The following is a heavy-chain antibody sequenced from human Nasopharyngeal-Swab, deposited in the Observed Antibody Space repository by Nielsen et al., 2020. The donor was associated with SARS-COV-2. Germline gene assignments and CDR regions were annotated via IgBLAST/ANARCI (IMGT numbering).Heavy chain of an antibody. Sequence: GEPLKISCAASGFTFSSYSMNWVRQAPGKGLEWVSSVSSSGSYISYADSLKGRFTISRDNVKNTLYLQMNSLRAEDTAVYYCARSRTDYGGTWYDAFDIWGQGTLVTVSS. CDR3: ARSRTDYGGTWYDAFDI. J-gene: IGHJ3*02. V-gene: IGHV3-21*06. CDR1: GFTFSSYS. CDR2: VSSSGSYI. D-gene: IGHD4/OR15-4a*01.